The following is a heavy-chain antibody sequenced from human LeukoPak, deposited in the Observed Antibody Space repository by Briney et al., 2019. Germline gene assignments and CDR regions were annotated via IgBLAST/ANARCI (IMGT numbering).Heavy chain of an antibody. D-gene: IGHD5-12*01. CDR1: GYTFTSYD. CDR2: MNPNSGNT. J-gene: IGHJ1*01. CDR3: ARGWRHSGYQIDEYFQH. V-gene: IGHV1-8*01. Sequence: ASVKVSCKASGYTFTSYDINWVRQATGQGLEWMGWMNPNSGNTGYAQKFQGRVTMTRNTSISTAYMELSSLRSEDTAVYYCARGWRHSGYQIDEYFQHWGQGTLVTVSS.